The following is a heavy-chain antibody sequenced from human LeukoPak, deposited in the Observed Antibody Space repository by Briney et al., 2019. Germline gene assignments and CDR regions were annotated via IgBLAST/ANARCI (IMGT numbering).Heavy chain of an antibody. CDR3: ARDKIAAAGTSRFRYYFYSIFV. Sequence: PWGSLRLSCAASGFSVSSNYMSWVRQAPGKGLEWVSVIYSGGSTYYADSVKGRFTISRDNSKNTLYLQMNSLRAEDTAVYYCARDKIAAAGTSRFRYYFYSIFVCGQGTTVTVSS. CDR1: GFSVSSNY. V-gene: IGHV3-53*01. D-gene: IGHD6-13*01. J-gene: IGHJ6*01. CDR2: IYSGGST.